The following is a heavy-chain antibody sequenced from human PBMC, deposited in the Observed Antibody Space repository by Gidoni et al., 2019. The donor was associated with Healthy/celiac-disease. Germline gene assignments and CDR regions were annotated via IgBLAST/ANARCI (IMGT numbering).Heavy chain of an antibody. CDR3: ARAPQYYYYGMDV. CDR2: INHSGST. CDR1: GGSFSGYY. Sequence: QVQLQQWGAGLLKPSETLSLTCAVYGGSFSGYYWSWIRQPPGKGLEWIGEINHSGSTNYNPSLKSRVTISVDTSKNQFSLKLSSVTAADTAVYYCARAPQYYYYGMDVWGQGTTVTVSS. V-gene: IGHV4-34*01. J-gene: IGHJ6*02.